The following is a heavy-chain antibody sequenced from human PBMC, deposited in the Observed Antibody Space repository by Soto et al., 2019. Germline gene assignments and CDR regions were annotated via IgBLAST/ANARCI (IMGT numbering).Heavy chain of an antibody. V-gene: IGHV3-11*01. J-gene: IGHJ6*02. CDR2: ISNSGSTI. CDR1: GFTFSDSY. Sequence: GGSLRLSCAASGFTFSDSYMTWFRRAPGMGLEWVSYISNSGSTIYYADSVKGRFTISRDDAKNSLYLQMNSLRAEDTAVYYCATLNSYYYYGLDVWGQGTTVTVSS. CDR3: ATLNSYYYYGLDV.